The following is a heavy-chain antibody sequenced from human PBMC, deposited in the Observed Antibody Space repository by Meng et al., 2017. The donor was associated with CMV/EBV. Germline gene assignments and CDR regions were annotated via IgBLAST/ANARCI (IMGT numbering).Heavy chain of an antibody. V-gene: IGHV4-59*01. D-gene: IGHD5-24*01. J-gene: IGHJ6*02. CDR1: GGSNSSYY. CDR2: IYYSGST. Sequence: SETLSLTCTVPGGSNSSYYWSWIRQPPGKGLEWIGYIYYSGSTNYNPSLKSRVSISVDTSKNKFSLKPSSVTAADTAVYYCARDKDGDGYNIGNGMDVWGQGTTVTVSS. CDR3: ARDKDGDGYNIGNGMDV.